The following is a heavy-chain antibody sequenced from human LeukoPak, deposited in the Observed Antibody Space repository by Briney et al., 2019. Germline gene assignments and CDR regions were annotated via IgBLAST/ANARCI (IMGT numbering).Heavy chain of an antibody. D-gene: IGHD6-13*01. CDR2: ISSSGSTI. J-gene: IGHJ4*02. V-gene: IGHV3-11*01. CDR1: GFPFSDYY. Sequence: GESLRLSCAASGFPFSDYYMSWIRHAPGKGLEWVSYISSSGSTIKYADSVKGRFTISRDNAKNSLYLQMNSLRAEDTAVYYCARYYSASSSSRFDYWGQGTLVTVSS. CDR3: ARYYSASSSSRFDY.